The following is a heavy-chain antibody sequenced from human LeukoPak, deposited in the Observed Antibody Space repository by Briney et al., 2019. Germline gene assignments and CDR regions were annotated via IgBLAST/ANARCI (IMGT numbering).Heavy chain of an antibody. CDR1: GYSISSGYY. CDR3: ARSYGPSGSYGR. CDR2: IYHSGST. V-gene: IGHV4-38-2*02. J-gene: IGHJ4*02. D-gene: IGHD1-26*01. Sequence: SETLSLTCTVSGYSISSGYYWGWIRQPPGKGLEGIGSIYHSGSTYYNPSLKSRVTISVDTSKNQFSLKLSSVTAADTAVYYCARSYGPSGSYGRWGQGTLVTVSS.